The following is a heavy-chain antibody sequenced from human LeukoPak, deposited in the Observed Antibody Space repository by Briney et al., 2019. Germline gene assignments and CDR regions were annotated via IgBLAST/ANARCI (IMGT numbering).Heavy chain of an antibody. CDR1: GYRFTNYW. CDR3: ARRYCSSTSCHLDY. D-gene: IGHD2-2*01. CDR2: IYPGDSDT. J-gene: IGHJ4*02. Sequence: GESLQISFKGSGYRFTNYWIGWVRQMPGKGLEWMGIIYPGDSDTRYSPSFKGQVTISADRSITTAYLQWSSLKASDTAIYYCARRYCSSTSCHLDYWGQGALVTVSS. V-gene: IGHV5-51*01.